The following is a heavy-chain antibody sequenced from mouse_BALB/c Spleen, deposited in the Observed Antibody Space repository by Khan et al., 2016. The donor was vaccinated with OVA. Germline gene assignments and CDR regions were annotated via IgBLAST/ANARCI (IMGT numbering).Heavy chain of an antibody. CDR3: TIGNYPYYAMDY. Sequence: QVQLQQSGAELVKPGASVKLSCKASGYTFTSYWMHWVKLSPGQGFEWIGEINPNNGGTNYNEKFKRKAKLTVDNSSSTAYMQLSSVTSEDSAVYYCTIGNYPYYAMDYWGQGTSVTVSS. CDR1: GYTFTSYW. J-gene: IGHJ4*01. D-gene: IGHD2-1*01. V-gene: IGHV1S81*02. CDR2: INPNNGGT.